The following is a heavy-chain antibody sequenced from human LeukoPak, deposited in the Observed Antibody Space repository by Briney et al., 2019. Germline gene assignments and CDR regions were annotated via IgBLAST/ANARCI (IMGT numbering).Heavy chain of an antibody. CDR1: GFTFSSYE. CDR2: ISNSGSAI. J-gene: IGHJ4*02. Sequence: GGSLRLSCAASGFTFSSYEMHWVRQAPGKGLEWVSYISNSGSAIYYADSVKGRFTSSRDNAKNSLSLQMTSLRAEDTALYYCARALRVGAVNFDYRGQGTLVTVAS. V-gene: IGHV3-48*03. D-gene: IGHD1-26*01. CDR3: ARALRVGAVNFDY.